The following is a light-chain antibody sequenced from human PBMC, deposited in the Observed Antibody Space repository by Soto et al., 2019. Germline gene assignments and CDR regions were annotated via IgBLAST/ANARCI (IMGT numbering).Light chain of an antibody. V-gene: IGKV1-39*01. CDR3: QQSYSTHRT. CDR2: AAS. Sequence: DIQMTQSPSSLSAYVGDRVTITCRASQSISSYLNWYQQKPGKAPKLLIYAASSLQSGVPSRFSGSGSGKDFTLTISSLQPEDFATYYCQQSYSTHRTFGPGTKVDIK. J-gene: IGKJ3*01. CDR1: QSISSY.